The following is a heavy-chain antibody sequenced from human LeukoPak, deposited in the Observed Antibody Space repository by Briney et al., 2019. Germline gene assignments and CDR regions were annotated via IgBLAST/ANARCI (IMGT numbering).Heavy chain of an antibody. D-gene: IGHD4-17*01. J-gene: IGHJ5*02. CDR2: IYTSGST. CDR1: DDFINIYH. CDR3: TRDTGTTGEVKFDP. V-gene: IGHV4-4*07. Sequence: SETLSLTCNVSDDFINIYHWSWIRQPPGKGLEWIGRIYTSGSTTYNPSLKSRVTMSVDTSKSQFSLNLMSVTAADTAVYYCTRDTGTTGEVKFDPWGQGTLVTVSS.